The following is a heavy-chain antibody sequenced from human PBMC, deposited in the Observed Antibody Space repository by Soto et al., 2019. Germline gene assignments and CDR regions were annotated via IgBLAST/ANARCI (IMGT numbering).Heavy chain of an antibody. Sequence: PGESLKISCKGSGYSFISHWIAWVRQTPGKGLEWMGIINPGDSDIRYSPSFQGQVTISADKSINTAYLQWSSPKASDTATYYCTRPQSSGWYDYWGQGTLVTVSS. CDR3: TRPQSSGWYDY. V-gene: IGHV5-51*01. CDR2: INPGDSDI. D-gene: IGHD6-19*01. J-gene: IGHJ4*02. CDR1: GYSFISHW.